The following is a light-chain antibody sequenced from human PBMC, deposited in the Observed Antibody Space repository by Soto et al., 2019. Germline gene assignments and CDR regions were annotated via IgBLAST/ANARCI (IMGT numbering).Light chain of an antibody. CDR3: QQDYNLPFT. Sequence: DIQMTQSPSTLSASVGDRVTITCRASQSISSWLAWYQQKPGKAPKLLIYKASSLESGVPSRFSGSGSGTEFTLTISSLQPDDFATYYCQQDYNLPFTFGQGTRLEIK. CDR1: QSISSW. CDR2: KAS. V-gene: IGKV1-5*03. J-gene: IGKJ5*01.